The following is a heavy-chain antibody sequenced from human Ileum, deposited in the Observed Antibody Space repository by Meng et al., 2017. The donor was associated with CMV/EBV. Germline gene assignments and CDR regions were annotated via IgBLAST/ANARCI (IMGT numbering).Heavy chain of an antibody. CDR1: GGSFSGYY. J-gene: IGHJ6*02. CDR2: INHSGST. D-gene: IGHD2-15*01. Sequence: SETLSLTCAVYGGSFSGYYWSWIRQPPGKGLEWIGEINHSGSTNYNPSLKSRVTITVDTSKIQFSLKLSSVTAADTAVYYCAGGSGGYCSGGSCYSSRAKYYYYYYGMDVWGQGTTVTGSS. CDR3: AGGSGGYCSGGSCYSSRAKYYYYYYGMDV. V-gene: IGHV4-34*01.